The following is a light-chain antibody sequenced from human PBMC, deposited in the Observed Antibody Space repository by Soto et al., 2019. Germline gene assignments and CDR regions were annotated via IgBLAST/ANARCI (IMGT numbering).Light chain of an antibody. V-gene: IGLV2-11*01. J-gene: IGLJ1*01. CDR2: DVS. CDR1: SSDVGAYNY. CDR3: CSYAGTYSYV. Sequence: LTQPRSVSGSPGQSVTISCTGTSSDVGAYNYVSWYQQHSGKAPKFMIYDVSKRPSGVPDRFSGSKSGNTASLTISGLQAEDEADYYCCSYAGTYSYVFGTGTKVTVL.